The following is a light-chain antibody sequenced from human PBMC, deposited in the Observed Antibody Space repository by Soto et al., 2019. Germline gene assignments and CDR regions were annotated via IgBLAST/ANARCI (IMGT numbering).Light chain of an antibody. CDR2: EAL. Sequence: ETVLTQSPATLSLSPGERATLSCRASRSISTYLAWYQQKPGQAPRLLIYEALNRATGIPARFSGSGSGTDFTLTISSLEPEDFAVYYCQQSNNWPLTFGGGTKVDIK. CDR3: QQSNNWPLT. CDR1: RSISTY. J-gene: IGKJ4*02. V-gene: IGKV3-11*01.